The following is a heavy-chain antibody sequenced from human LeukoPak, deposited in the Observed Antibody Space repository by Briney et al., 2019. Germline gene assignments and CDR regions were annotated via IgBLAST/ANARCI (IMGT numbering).Heavy chain of an antibody. CDR3: AREHGDYFLDY. Sequence: GGSLRLSCAASGFSFNSDWMDWVRQAPGKGLEWVANIKHDESEKNYLDSVKGRFTISRDNAQNSLYLQMNGLRAEDTAVYYCAREHGDYFLDYWGQGTLVTVSS. CDR1: GFSFNSDW. D-gene: IGHD4-17*01. J-gene: IGHJ4*02. V-gene: IGHV3-7*01. CDR2: IKHDESEK.